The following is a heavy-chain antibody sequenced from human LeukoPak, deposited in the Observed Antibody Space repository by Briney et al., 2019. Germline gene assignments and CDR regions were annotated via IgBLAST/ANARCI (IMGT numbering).Heavy chain of an antibody. Sequence: SETLSLTCTVSGYSISSGYYWGWIRQPPGKGLEWIGYIYYSGSTNYNPSLKSRVTISVDTSKNQFSLKLSSVTAADTAVYYCARVFPVYFDLWGRGTLVTVSS. CDR2: IYYSGST. V-gene: IGHV4-61*01. CDR3: ARVFPVYFDL. J-gene: IGHJ2*01. D-gene: IGHD2-21*01. CDR1: GYSISSGYY.